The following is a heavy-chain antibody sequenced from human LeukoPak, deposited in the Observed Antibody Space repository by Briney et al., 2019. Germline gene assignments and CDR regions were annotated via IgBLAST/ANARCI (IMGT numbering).Heavy chain of an antibody. CDR2: IGTAGDT. D-gene: IGHD3-22*01. V-gene: IGHV3-13*01. CDR1: GFTFSSYD. Sequence: PGGSLRLSCAASGFTFSSYDMHWVRQAKGKVLEWVSAIGTAGDTYYPGSVKGRFTISRENAKNSLYLQMNSLRAGDTAVYYCARDAYYYDSSGYQRLHYYGMDVWGQGTTVTVS. CDR3: ARDAYYYDSSGYQRLHYYGMDV. J-gene: IGHJ6*02.